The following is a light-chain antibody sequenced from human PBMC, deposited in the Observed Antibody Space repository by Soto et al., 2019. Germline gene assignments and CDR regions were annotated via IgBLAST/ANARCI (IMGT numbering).Light chain of an antibody. CDR1: QSVSSN. CDR2: XAS. CDR3: QQRSYWPPVTWT. J-gene: IGKJ1*01. Sequence: ELVMTQSPATLSVSPGARAPLSCRASQSVSSNLAWYQQKSGQPPRLLIYXASTRATGIPARFSGSGSGTEFTLTIRSLQSEDFAVYSCQQRSYWPPVTWTFGQGTKVDIK. V-gene: IGKV3-15*01.